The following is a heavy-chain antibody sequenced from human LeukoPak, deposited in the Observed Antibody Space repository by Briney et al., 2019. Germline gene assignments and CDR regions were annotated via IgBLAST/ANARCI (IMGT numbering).Heavy chain of an antibody. CDR2: IYYSGST. D-gene: IGHD1-26*01. J-gene: IGHJ4*02. Sequence: PSETLSLTCTVSGGSISSSSYYWGWIRQPPGKGLEWIGSIYYSGSTYYNPSLKSRVTISVDTSKNQFSLKLSSVTAADTAVYYCAHQSGSYDYWGQGTLVTVSS. V-gene: IGHV4-39*07. CDR3: AHQSGSYDY. CDR1: GGSISSSSYY.